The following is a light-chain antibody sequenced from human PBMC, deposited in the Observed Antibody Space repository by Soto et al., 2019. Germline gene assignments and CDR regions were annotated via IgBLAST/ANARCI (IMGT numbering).Light chain of an antibody. CDR3: QDYGTSWT. V-gene: IGKV3-20*01. J-gene: IGKJ1*01. CDR2: AAS. Sequence: EPVLTQSPATVSLSPGDRAIIPCRASQSVSSNKLAWYKQKPGQAPRLLIYAASSRATGIPDRFSGSGSGTDFTLTIKRLEPEDFAVDYCQDYGTSWTFGQGTKVDI. CDR1: QSVSSNK.